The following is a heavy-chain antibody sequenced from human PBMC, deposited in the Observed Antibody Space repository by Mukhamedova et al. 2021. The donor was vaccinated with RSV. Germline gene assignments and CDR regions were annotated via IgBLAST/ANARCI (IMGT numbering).Heavy chain of an antibody. D-gene: IGHD6-19*01. Sequence: DEKSYSTSLNSRLTISKDTSKSQVVLTMTNMDPVDTATYYCARITHSSGWYADGAFDIWGQGTMVTVSS. V-gene: IGHV2-26*01. CDR3: ARITHSSGWYADGAFDI. J-gene: IGHJ3*02. CDR2: DEK.